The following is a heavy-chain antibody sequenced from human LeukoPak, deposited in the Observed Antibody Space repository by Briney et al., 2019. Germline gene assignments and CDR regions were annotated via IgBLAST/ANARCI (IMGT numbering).Heavy chain of an antibody. J-gene: IGHJ4*02. CDR3: ARGAYDSSGLDY. D-gene: IGHD3-22*01. CDR1: GFTFDDYG. V-gene: IGHV3-20*04. CDR2: INWNGGST. Sequence: PGGSLRLSCAASGFTFDDYGMSWVRHAPGKGPEWVSGINWNGGSTGYADSVKGRFTISRDNAKNSLYLQMNSLRAEDTALYYCARGAYDSSGLDYWGQGTLVTVSS.